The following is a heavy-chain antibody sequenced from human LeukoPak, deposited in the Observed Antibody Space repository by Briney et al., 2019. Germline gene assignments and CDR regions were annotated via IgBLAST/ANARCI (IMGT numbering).Heavy chain of an antibody. CDR2: ISGSGGST. CDR3: AKHHYDFWSGSIN. D-gene: IGHD3-3*01. J-gene: IGHJ4*02. CDR1: GFTFSSYA. Sequence: GGSLRLSCAASGFTFSSYAMSWVRQAPGKGLEWVSAISGSGGSTYYADSVKGRFTISRDNSKNTLYLQMNSLRAEDTAVYYGAKHHYDFWSGSINWGQGTLVTVSS. V-gene: IGHV3-23*01.